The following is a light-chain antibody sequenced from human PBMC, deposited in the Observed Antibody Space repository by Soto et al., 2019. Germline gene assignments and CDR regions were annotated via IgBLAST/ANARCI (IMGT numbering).Light chain of an antibody. V-gene: IGKV3-20*01. J-gene: IGKJ1*01. Sequence: IVVTQSPATLSVSPGERATLSCRASQSVSSNLAWYQQKPGQAPRLLIYGASTRATGIPARFSGSGSGTEFTLTISRLEPEDFAVYYCQQYGSSPWTFGQGIKVDIK. CDR3: QQYGSSPWT. CDR2: GAS. CDR1: QSVSSN.